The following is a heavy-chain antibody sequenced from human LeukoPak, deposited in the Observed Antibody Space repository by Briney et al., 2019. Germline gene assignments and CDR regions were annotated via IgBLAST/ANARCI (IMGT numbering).Heavy chain of an antibody. CDR3: AREDYYSMDV. CDR2: ISSSGSTI. CDR1: GFTFSSYE. V-gene: IGHV3-48*03. Sequence: GGSLRLSCAASGFTFSSYEMNWVRQAPGKGLEWVSYISSSGSTIYYADSVKGRFTISRDNAKNSLYLQMNSLRAEDTAVYYCAREDYYSMDVWGKGTTVTISS. J-gene: IGHJ6*03.